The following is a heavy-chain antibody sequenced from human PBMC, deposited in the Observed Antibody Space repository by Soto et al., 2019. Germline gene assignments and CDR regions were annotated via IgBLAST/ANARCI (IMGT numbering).Heavy chain of an antibody. D-gene: IGHD5-18*01. CDR3: ARVDTGGGYNWFDP. CDR2: IIPIFGTA. Sequence: ASVKVSCKASGGTFSSYAISWVRQAPGQGLEWMGGIIPIFGTANYAQKFQGRVTITADESTSTAYMELSSLRSEDTAVYYCARVDTGGGYNWFDPWGQGTLVTVSS. J-gene: IGHJ5*02. V-gene: IGHV1-69*13. CDR1: GGTFSSYA.